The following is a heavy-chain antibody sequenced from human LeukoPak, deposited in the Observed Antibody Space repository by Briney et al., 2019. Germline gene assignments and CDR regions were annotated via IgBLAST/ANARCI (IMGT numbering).Heavy chain of an antibody. V-gene: IGHV1-69*13. CDR2: IIPIFGTA. D-gene: IGHD1-26*01. Sequence: RASVKVSCKASGYTFTGYYMHWVRQAPGQGLEWMGGIIPIFGTANYAQKFQGRVTITADESTSTAYMELSSLRSEDTAVYYCARVGGGSYPDYYYYYMDVWGKGTTVTVSS. CDR1: GYTFTGYY. CDR3: ARVGGGSYPDYYYYYMDV. J-gene: IGHJ6*03.